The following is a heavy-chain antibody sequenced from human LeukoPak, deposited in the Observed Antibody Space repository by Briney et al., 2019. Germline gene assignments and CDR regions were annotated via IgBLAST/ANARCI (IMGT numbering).Heavy chain of an antibody. J-gene: IGHJ4*02. Sequence: PGASLRLSCAASGFTFRSYDMSWVRQATGKGLEWVSGISGSGGSTYYADSVKGRFTISRDNSKNTLYLQMNSLTAEDTAVYYCAKLSGWPGGFGYWGQGTLVTVSS. CDR3: AKLSGWPGGFGY. CDR2: ISGSGGST. D-gene: IGHD6-19*01. V-gene: IGHV3-23*01. CDR1: GFTFRSYD.